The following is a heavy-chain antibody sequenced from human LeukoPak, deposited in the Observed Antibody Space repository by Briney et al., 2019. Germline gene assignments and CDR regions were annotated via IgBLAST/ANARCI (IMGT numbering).Heavy chain of an antibody. J-gene: IGHJ4*02. CDR3: ARDLVVAGTYGFGN. D-gene: IGHD2-15*01. CDR1: GFTFSNYA. CDR2: IYSGGKT. Sequence: PGGSLRLSCAASGFTFSNYAMSWVRQAPGKGLEWVSSIYSGGKTLYADSVKDRFTISRDNSENTLHLQMTSLRVEDAAMYYCARDLVVAGTYGFGNWGQGTLVTVSS. V-gene: IGHV3-66*01.